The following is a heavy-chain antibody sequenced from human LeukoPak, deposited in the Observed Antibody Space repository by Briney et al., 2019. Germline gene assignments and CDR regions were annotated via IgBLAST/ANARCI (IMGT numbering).Heavy chain of an antibody. D-gene: IGHD3-10*01. Sequence: TGGSLRLSCAASGFTFSNAWMSWVRQAPGKGLEWVSSINSGSTYINYADSVKGRFTISRDNAENSLYLQMSSLRAEDTAVYYCARVSLGNNDGSGSYDYWGQGTLVTVSS. CDR2: INSGSTYI. V-gene: IGHV3-21*01. J-gene: IGHJ4*02. CDR1: GFTFSNAW. CDR3: ARVSLGNNDGSGSYDY.